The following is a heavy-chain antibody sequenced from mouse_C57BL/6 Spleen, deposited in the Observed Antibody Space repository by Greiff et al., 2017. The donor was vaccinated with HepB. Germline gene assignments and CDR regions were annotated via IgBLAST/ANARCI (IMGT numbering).Heavy chain of an antibody. Sequence: QVQLQQPGAELVKPGASVKMSCKASGYTFTSYWITWVKQRPGQGLEWIGDIYPGSGSTNYNEKFKSKATLTVDTSSSTAYMQLSSLTSEDSAVYYCARNDYGSSLRFAYWGQGTLVTVSA. CDR1: GYTFTSYW. J-gene: IGHJ3*01. D-gene: IGHD1-1*01. CDR2: IYPGSGST. V-gene: IGHV1-55*01. CDR3: ARNDYGSSLRFAY.